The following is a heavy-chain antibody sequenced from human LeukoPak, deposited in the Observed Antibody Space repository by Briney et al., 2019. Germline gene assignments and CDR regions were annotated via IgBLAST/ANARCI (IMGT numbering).Heavy chain of an antibody. CDR1: GGSISSSSYY. D-gene: IGHD6-19*01. Sequence: PSETLSLTCTVSGGSISSSSYYWGWIRQPPGKGLEWIGSIYYSGSTYYNPSLKSRVTISVDTSKNQFSLKLSSVTAADTAVYYCARDRTPGSGWYGEYYFDYWGQGTLVTVSS. CDR2: IYYSGST. J-gene: IGHJ4*02. CDR3: ARDRTPGSGWYGEYYFDY. V-gene: IGHV4-39*07.